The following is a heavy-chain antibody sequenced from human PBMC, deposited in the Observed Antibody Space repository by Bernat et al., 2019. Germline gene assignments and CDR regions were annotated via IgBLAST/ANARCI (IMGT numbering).Heavy chain of an antibody. CDR3: ARLKYDILTGYTD. Sequence: QMQLEESGPGLVKPSETLSLNCSVSGGSISISTYYWGWIRQPPGEGLEWIGTIYYSGSTYYNPPLKSRVTISVDTSKNQFSLKLSSVTAADTAVYYCARLKYDILTGYTDWGQGTLVTVSS. D-gene: IGHD3-9*01. CDR1: GGSISISTYY. V-gene: IGHV4-39*01. CDR2: IYYSGST. J-gene: IGHJ4*02.